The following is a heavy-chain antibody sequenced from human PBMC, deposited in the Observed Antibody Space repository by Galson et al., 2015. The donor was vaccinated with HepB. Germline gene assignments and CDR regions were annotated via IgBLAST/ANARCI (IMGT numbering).Heavy chain of an antibody. CDR3: ASTLVVPAGIAYYYYGMDV. Sequence: ETLSLTCTVSGGSINNHYWSWIRQPPGKGLEWIGYIYYSGSTNYNPSLKSRVTISVDTSKNQFSLRLSSVTAADTAVYYCASTLVVPAGIAYYYYGMDVWGQGTTVTVSS. J-gene: IGHJ6*02. CDR2: IYYSGST. CDR1: GGSINNHY. D-gene: IGHD2-2*01. V-gene: IGHV4-59*08.